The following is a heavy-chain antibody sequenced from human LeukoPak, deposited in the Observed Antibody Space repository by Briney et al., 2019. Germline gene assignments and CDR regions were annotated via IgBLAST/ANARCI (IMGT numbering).Heavy chain of an antibody. CDR1: GYSFTSYW. V-gene: IGHV5-51*01. CDR3: ARQVLRGSGNHDALDI. Sequence: RGESLKISCKGSGYSFTSYWIGWVRQMPGKGLEWMGIIYPGDSDTRYSPSFQGQVTISADKSISTAYLQWSSLKASDTAMYYCARQVLRGSGNHDALDIWGQGTMVTVSS. J-gene: IGHJ3*02. D-gene: IGHD3-10*01. CDR2: IYPGDSDT.